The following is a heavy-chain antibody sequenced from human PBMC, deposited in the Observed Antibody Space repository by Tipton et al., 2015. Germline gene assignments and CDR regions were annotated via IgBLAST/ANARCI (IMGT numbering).Heavy chain of an antibody. D-gene: IGHD3-22*01. J-gene: IGHJ4*02. CDR1: GGSISSYY. CDR3: ASSNYYDTCWY. CDR2: IYDSGST. V-gene: IGHV4-4*07. Sequence: TLSLTCTVSGGSISSYYWSWIRQPAGKGLEWIGRIYDSGSTNYNPSLKSRLTISLDTSKNQFNLNLSSVTAADRAVYYCASSNYYDTCWYWGQGTLVTVSS.